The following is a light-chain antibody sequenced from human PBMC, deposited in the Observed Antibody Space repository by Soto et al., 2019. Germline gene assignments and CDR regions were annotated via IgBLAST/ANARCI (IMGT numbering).Light chain of an antibody. CDR1: SSNIGAGYA. V-gene: IGLV1-40*01. J-gene: IGLJ3*02. CDR3: QSYDSSLSVV. Sequence: QSVLTQPPSVSGAPGQRVTISCSGSSSNIGAGYAVPWYQQVPGTAPKLLIYDNINRPSGVPDRFSGSKSGTSASLAITGLQAEDDADYFCQSYDSSLSVVFGGGTKLTVL. CDR2: DNI.